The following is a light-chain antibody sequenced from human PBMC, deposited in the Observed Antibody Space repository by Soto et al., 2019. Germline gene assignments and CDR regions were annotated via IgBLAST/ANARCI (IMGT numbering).Light chain of an antibody. J-gene: IGKJ1*01. V-gene: IGKV3-20*01. CDR2: DVS. CDR3: QQYGSSPET. Sequence: EIVLTQSPGTLSLSPGERATLSCRASQSVSSAYLDWYQQKPGQAPRLLIDDVSSRATGIPDRFSGSGSGTDFTLTVSRLEPEDFAVYYCQQYGSSPETFGQGTKVEIK. CDR1: QSVSSAY.